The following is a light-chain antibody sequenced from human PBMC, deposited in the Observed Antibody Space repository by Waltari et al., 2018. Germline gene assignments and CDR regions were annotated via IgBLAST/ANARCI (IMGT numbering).Light chain of an antibody. CDR2: EVN. CDR1: SSDVGAYNH. J-gene: IGLJ2*01. V-gene: IGLV2-11*01. CDR3: CSYAGDYTLV. Sequence: QSALTQPRSVSGSPGQSVTISCAGTSSDVGAYNHVSWYQQSPGTAPKLRIYEVNNRPSGVPDRFSASKSGNTASLTISGLRAEDEADYYCCSYAGDYTLVFGGGTKLTVL.